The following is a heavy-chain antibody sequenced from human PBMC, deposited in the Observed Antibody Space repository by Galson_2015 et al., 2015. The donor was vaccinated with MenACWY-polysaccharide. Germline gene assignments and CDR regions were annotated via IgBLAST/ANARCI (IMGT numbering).Heavy chain of an antibody. CDR2: ISDSSSTI. Sequence: SLRLSCAASGFTFSSYSMNWVRQAPGKGLQWVSYISDSSSTIYYADSVKGRFTISRDNAKNSLYLLMDSLRAEDTAVYYCARDLSPGYSFGYRIYGMDVWGQGTLVTVSS. D-gene: IGHD5-18*01. V-gene: IGHV3-48*01. J-gene: IGHJ6*02. CDR1: GFTFSSYS. CDR3: ARDLSPGYSFGYRIYGMDV.